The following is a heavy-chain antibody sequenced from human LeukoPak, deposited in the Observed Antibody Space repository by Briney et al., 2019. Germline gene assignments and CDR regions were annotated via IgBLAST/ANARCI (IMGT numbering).Heavy chain of an antibody. CDR1: GFSFSNYE. V-gene: IGHV3-48*03. CDR3: ASRSYSSSGSDY. Sequence: PGGSLRLSCAASGFSFSNYEMNWVRQAPGKGLEWVSYISTSGRPTYYADSVKGRFTISRDNAKNSLYLQMNSLRAEDTAVYYCASRSYSSSGSDYWGQGTLVTVSS. D-gene: IGHD3-22*01. CDR2: ISTSGRPT. J-gene: IGHJ4*02.